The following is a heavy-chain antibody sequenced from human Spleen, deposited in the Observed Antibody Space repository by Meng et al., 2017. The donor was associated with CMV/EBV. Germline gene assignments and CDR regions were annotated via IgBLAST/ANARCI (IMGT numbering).Heavy chain of an antibody. J-gene: IGHJ6*02. Sequence: GGSLRLSCAASGFTFSNYAMSWVRQAPGKGLEWVSLIDNGGTTYYADSVKGRFTISRDNSKNALYLHMNSLRVEDTSVYYCARGGLAVAGYYYYYYGVDVWGQGTTVTVSS. CDR1: GFTFSNYA. D-gene: IGHD6-19*01. V-gene: IGHV3-66*02. CDR3: ARGGLAVAGYYYYYYGVDV. CDR2: IDNGGTT.